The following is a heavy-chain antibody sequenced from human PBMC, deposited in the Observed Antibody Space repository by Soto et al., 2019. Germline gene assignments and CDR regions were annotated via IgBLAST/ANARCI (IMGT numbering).Heavy chain of an antibody. CDR2: ISYDGSNK. J-gene: IGHJ4*02. CDR3: ERDKRDLRFLEWSYYFDY. Sequence: QVQLVESGGGVVQPGRSLRLSCAASGFTFSSCAMHWVRQAPGKGLEWVALISYDGSNKYYADSVKGRFTISRDNSKNTLYLQMNSLRAEDTAVYYCERDKRDLRFLEWSYYFDYWGQGTLVTVYS. CDR1: GFTFSSCA. V-gene: IGHV3-30-3*01. D-gene: IGHD3-3*01.